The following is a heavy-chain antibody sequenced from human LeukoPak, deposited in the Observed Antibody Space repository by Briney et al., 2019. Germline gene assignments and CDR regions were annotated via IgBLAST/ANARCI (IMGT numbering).Heavy chain of an antibody. CDR1: GYTFTAYY. V-gene: IGHV1-2*02. CDR2: INPNSGDT. J-gene: IGHJ6*02. Sequence: GASVKVSCKPSGYTFTAYYMHLVRQAPGQGLEWMGWINPNSGDTNYAQNFQDRVTMTWDTSVSTAYMELSSLTSDDTAVYYCARDYGFGMDVWGQGTTVTVSS. CDR3: ARDYGFGMDV. D-gene: IGHD3-3*01.